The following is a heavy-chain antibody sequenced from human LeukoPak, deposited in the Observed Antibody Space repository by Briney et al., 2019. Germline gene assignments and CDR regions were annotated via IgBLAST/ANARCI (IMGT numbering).Heavy chain of an antibody. CDR3: ARIYEEGFWSGKWTFDI. J-gene: IGHJ3*02. CDR2: IIHCGST. V-gene: IGHV4-34*12. Sequence: PSQTLSLTCAVYGGSFSGNQWSWIRQSQPEGLEWNGEIIHCGSTNYNPYLTSRVTISVYMSKNKVSLKVRSGTAADTAVYYCARIYEEGFWSGKWTFDIWGQGTMVTVSS. D-gene: IGHD3-3*01. CDR1: GGSFSGNQ.